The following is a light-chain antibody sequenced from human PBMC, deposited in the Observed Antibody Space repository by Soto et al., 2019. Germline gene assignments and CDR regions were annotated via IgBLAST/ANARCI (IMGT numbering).Light chain of an antibody. Sequence: EIVMTQSPATLSVSPGERATLSCRASQSVSSNFAWYQQKPGQAPRLLIYGASTRATGIPARFSGSGSGIEFTLTISSLQSEEFAIYYCQQYNNWPWTFGQGTKVDIK. J-gene: IGKJ1*01. CDR3: QQYNNWPWT. CDR1: QSVSSN. V-gene: IGKV3-15*01. CDR2: GAS.